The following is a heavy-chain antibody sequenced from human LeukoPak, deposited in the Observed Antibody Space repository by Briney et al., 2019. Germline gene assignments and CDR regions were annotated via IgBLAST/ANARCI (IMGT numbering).Heavy chain of an antibody. J-gene: IGHJ4*02. D-gene: IGHD5-12*01. CDR2: ISGSGGST. Sequence: PGGSLRLSCAASGFTFSSYAMSWVRQAPGKGLEWVSAISGSGGSTYYADSVKGRFTISRDNSKNTLYLQMNSLRAEDTAVYYCAKEGYSGYVGTSSPDYFDYWGQGTLVTVSS. CDR1: GFTFSSYA. CDR3: AKEGYSGYVGTSSPDYFDY. V-gene: IGHV3-23*01.